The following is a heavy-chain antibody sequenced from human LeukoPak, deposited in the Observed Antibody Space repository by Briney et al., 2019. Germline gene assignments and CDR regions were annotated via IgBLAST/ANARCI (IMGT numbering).Heavy chain of an antibody. CDR2: IYYSGNT. CDR1: GGSISSYY. J-gene: IGHJ4*02. CDR3: ATGENSWGLIPKYYFDY. D-gene: IGHD7-27*01. V-gene: IGHV4-59*01. Sequence: SETLSLTCTVSGGSISSYYWSWIRQPPGKGLEWIGYIYYSGNTNYNPSLKSRVTISVDTSKNQFSLKLSSVTAADTAVYYCATGENSWGLIPKYYFDYWGQGTLVTVSS.